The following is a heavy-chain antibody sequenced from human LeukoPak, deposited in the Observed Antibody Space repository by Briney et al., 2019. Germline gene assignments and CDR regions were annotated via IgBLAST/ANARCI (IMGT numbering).Heavy chain of an antibody. CDR1: GGSISSYY. J-gene: IGHJ5*02. CDR3: ARGSYYYGSGSYPQLGFDP. Sequence: PSETLSLTCTVSGGSISSYYWSWIRQPAGKGLEWIGRICTSGSTNYNPSLKSRVTMSVGTSKNQFSLKLSSVTAADTAVYYCARGSYYYGSGSYPQLGFDPWGQRTLVTVSS. D-gene: IGHD3-10*01. CDR2: ICTSGST. V-gene: IGHV4-4*07.